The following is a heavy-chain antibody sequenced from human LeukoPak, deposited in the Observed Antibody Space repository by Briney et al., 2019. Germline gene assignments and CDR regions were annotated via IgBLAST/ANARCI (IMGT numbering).Heavy chain of an antibody. J-gene: IGHJ5*01. V-gene: IGHV3-74*01. Sequence: GGSLRLSCAASGFTFSNYWMHWVRQAPGRGLVWVSRINSDGSTTTYADSVKGRFTISRDNAKNSLYLQMDSLRAEDTAVYYCAKEGAYPIITYDSWGQGALVTVSS. CDR3: AKEGAYPIITYDS. D-gene: IGHD3-10*01. CDR1: GFTFSNYW. CDR2: INSDGSTT.